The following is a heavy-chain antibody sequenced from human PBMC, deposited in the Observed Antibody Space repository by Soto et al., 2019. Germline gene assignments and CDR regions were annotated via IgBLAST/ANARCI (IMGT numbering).Heavy chain of an antibody. CDR3: ARGERQQQRDT. Sequence: SETLSLTCTVSGASVSSESYYWSWVRQPPGKGLEWIGEIYHSGNTNYNPSLKSRVILSVDKSKNQFFLKVNSVTVADTAVYYCARGERQQQRDTWGRGILVTVSS. V-gene: IGHV4-4*02. CDR1: GASVSSESYY. D-gene: IGHD6-13*01. CDR2: IYHSGNT. J-gene: IGHJ5*02.